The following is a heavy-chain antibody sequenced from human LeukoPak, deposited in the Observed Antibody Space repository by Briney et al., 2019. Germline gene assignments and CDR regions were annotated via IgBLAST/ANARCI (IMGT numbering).Heavy chain of an antibody. Sequence: ASVKVSCKASGYTFTGYYMHWVRQAPGQGLEWMGWINPNSGGTNYAQKFQGRVTMTRDTSISTAYMELSRLRSDDTAVYYCARNKQRGYSGYDFEDYWGQGTLVTVSS. CDR2: INPNSGGT. J-gene: IGHJ4*02. CDR1: GYTFTGYY. V-gene: IGHV1-2*02. CDR3: ARNKQRGYSGYDFEDY. D-gene: IGHD5-12*01.